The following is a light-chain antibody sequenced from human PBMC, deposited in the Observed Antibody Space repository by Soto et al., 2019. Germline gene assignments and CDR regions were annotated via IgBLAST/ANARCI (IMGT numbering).Light chain of an antibody. J-gene: IGKJ5*01. V-gene: IGKV1-33*01. CDR1: PNINNY. CDR3: QQYETLPT. Sequence: DIQMTQSPSSLSSSVGDRVTITCQARPNINNYLNWYQQKPGRAPKLLIYDASNLEAGLPSRFRRSGSGTDFTITISRLQPEDIATYYCQQYETLPTFGQGTRLEIK. CDR2: DAS.